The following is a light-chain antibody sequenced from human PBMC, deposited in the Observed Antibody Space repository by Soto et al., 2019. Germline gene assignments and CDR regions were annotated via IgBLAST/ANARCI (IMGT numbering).Light chain of an antibody. CDR1: QSVSSY. Sequence: EIVSTQSPATLSLSPGERATLSCRASQSVSSYLAWYQQKPGQAPRLLIYDASNRATGIPARFSGSGSGTDFTLTISSLEPEDFAVYYCQQRSNGPPGYTFGQGTKLEIK. CDR2: DAS. V-gene: IGKV3-11*01. CDR3: QQRSNGPPGYT. J-gene: IGKJ2*01.